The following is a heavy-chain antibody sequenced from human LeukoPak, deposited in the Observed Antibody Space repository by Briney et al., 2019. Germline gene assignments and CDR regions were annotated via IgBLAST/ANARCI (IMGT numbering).Heavy chain of an antibody. V-gene: IGHV4-31*03. CDR3: ARVKERYVDY. D-gene: IGHD1-26*01. J-gene: IGHJ4*02. CDR2: IYYSGST. CDR1: GGSISSSSYY. Sequence: PSETLSLTCTVSGGSISSSSYYWGWIRQHPGKGLEWIGYIYYSGSTYYNPSLKSRVTISVDTSKNQFSLKLSSVTAADTAVYYCARVKERYVDYWGQGTLVTVSS.